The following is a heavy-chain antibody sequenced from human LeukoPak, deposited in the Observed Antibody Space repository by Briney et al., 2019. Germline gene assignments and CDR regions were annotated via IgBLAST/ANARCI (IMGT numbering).Heavy chain of an antibody. CDR1: GGSISGYY. CDR2: IYYSGST. J-gene: IGHJ6*02. CDR3: ARLGTAVVTYGMDV. Sequence: KPSETLSLTCTVSGGSISGYYWSWIRQPPGKGLEGIGYIYYSGSTNYNPSLKSRVTISVDTSKNQFSLKLSSVTAADTAVYYCARLGTAVVTYGMDVWGQGTTVTVSS. D-gene: IGHD5-18*01. V-gene: IGHV4-59*08.